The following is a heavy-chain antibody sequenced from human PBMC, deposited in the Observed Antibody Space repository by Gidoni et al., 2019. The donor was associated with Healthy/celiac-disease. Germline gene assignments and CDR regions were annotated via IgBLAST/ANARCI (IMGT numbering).Heavy chain of an antibody. J-gene: IGHJ4*02. CDR1: GFSLSTSGMC. CDR2: IDWDDDK. D-gene: IGHD6-19*01. Sequence: QVTLRESGPALVKPTQTLTLTCTFSGFSLSTSGMCINWIRQPPGKALEWLARIDWDDDKYYSTSLKTRLTISKDTSKNQVVLTMTNMDPVDTATYYCARNYLAVAGTWGFDYWGQGTLVPVSS. CDR3: ARNYLAVAGTWGFDY. V-gene: IGHV2-70*15.